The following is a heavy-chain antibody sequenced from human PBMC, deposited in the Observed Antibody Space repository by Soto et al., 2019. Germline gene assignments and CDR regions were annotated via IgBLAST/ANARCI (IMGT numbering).Heavy chain of an antibody. J-gene: IGHJ4*02. CDR1: GFMFTSSA. D-gene: IGHD3-3*01. CDR3: AAVPVLRFLKWLPAYFDY. CDR2: LVVGSGNT. Sequence: VASVMVSCTPSGFMFTSSAVQWVRQDRGQRLEWIGWLVVGSGNTHYAQHFQERVTLTRDMSTGTAYMELSSLRSEDTAVYYCAAVPVLRFLKWLPAYFDYWGQGTLVTVS. V-gene: IGHV1-58*01.